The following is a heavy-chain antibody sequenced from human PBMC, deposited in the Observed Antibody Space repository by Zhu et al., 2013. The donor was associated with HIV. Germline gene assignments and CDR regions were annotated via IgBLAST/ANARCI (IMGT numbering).Heavy chain of an antibody. CDR2: IIPILGIA. CDR1: GGTFSSYT. Sequence: QVQLVQSGAEVKKPGSSVKVSCKASGGTFSSYTISWVRQAPGQGLEWMGRIIPILGIANYAQKFQGRVTITADKSTSTAYMELSSLRSEDTAVYYCARVVSVNYYGSGRGTFDIWGQGTMVTVSS. J-gene: IGHJ3*02. CDR3: ARVVSVNYYGSGRGTFDI. D-gene: IGHD3-10*01. V-gene: IGHV1-69*09.